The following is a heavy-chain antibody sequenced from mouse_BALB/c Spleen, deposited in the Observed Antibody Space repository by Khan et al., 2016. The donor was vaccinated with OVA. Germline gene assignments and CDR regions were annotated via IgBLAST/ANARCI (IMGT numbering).Heavy chain of an antibody. CDR2: ISYSGDT. CDR1: GNSITSGYA. V-gene: IGHV3-2*02. J-gene: IGHJ2*01. Sequence: EVQLQESGPGLVKPSQSLSLTCTVTGNSITSGYAWNWIRQFPGNKLEWMGYISYSGDTSYIPSLKSRISITRDTSKNQFFLQLNSVTTEDTATYYCARGNYYGYYFDYWAQGTTLTVSS. D-gene: IGHD1-1*01. CDR3: ARGNYYGYYFDY.